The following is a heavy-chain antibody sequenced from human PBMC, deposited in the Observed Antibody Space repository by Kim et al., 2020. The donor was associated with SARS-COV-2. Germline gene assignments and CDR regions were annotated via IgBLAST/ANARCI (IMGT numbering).Heavy chain of an antibody. CDR2: ISYDGSNK. V-gene: IGHV3-30*18. CDR3: AKDRIQLWLRGVDY. D-gene: IGHD5-18*01. CDR1: GFTFSSYG. J-gene: IGHJ4*02. Sequence: GGSLRLSFAASGFTFSSYGMHWVRQAPGKGLEWVAVISYDGSNKYYADSVKGRFTISRDNSKNTLYLQMNSLRAEDTAVYYCAKDRIQLWLRGVDYWGQGTLVTVSS.